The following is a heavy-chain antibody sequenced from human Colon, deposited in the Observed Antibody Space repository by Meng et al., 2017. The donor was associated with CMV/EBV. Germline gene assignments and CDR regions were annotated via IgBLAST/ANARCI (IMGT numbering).Heavy chain of an antibody. CDR1: GFNFGSYG. V-gene: IGHV3-43*02. J-gene: IGHJ4*02. D-gene: IGHD3-3*01. Sequence: GGSLRLSCAGSGFNFGSYGINWVRQRPGKGLEWVSLVSGDGISAYYVDSVKGRFTISRDNSKNVLYLQMNSLRTEDTALYYCAKSGGETDDFWSGYYNFIDYWGQGTPVTVSS. CDR2: VSGDGISA. CDR3: AKSGGETDDFWSGYYNFIDY.